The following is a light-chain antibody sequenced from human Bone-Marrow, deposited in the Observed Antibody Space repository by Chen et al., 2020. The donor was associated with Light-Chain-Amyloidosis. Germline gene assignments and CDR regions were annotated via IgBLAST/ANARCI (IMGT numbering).Light chain of an antibody. CDR3: QQYGTSPLT. Sequence: DIVWTQSPGTLSLSPGEGANLSCRASQTISSNYLTWYQQKFGQAPRLLIYGSSSRATGILDRFTGSGSGTDFTLTINRLEPEDFAMYYCQQYGTSPLTFGGGTKVEIK. CDR2: GSS. V-gene: IGKV3-20*01. J-gene: IGKJ4*01. CDR1: QTISSNY.